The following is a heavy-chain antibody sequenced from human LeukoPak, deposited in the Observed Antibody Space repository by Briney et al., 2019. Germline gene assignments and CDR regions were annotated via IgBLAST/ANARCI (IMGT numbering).Heavy chain of an antibody. CDR3: ARRISAAIGYCTNGVCYVWDY. CDR1: GGSIRSSCYY. V-gene: IGHV4-39*01. D-gene: IGHD2-8*01. Sequence: PSETLSLTCTVSGGSIRSSCYYLRGIRQPPGKGLEWIGSIYYSGSTYYNPSLKSRVTISVDTSKNQFSLKLSSVTAADTAVYYCARRISAAIGYCTNGVCYVWDYWGQGTLVTVSS. CDR2: IYYSGST. J-gene: IGHJ4*02.